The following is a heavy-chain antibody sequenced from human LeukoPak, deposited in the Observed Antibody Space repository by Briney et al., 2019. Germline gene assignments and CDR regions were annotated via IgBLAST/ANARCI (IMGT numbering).Heavy chain of an antibody. Sequence: GGSLRLSCAASGFTFSSYAMSWVRQAPGKGLEWVSAISGSGGSTYYADSVKGRFAISRDNSKNTLYLQMNSLRAEDTAVYYCANRCSSTSCYYYWGQGTLVTVSS. D-gene: IGHD2-2*01. V-gene: IGHV3-23*01. CDR1: GFTFSSYA. CDR3: ANRCSSTSCYYY. CDR2: ISGSGGST. J-gene: IGHJ4*02.